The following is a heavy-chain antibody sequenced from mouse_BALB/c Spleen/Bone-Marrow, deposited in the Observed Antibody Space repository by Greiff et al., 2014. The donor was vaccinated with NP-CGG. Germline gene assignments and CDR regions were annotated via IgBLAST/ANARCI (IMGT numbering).Heavy chain of an antibody. CDR1: GYSFTSYY. V-gene: IGHV1-66*01. CDR3: ARHGNLRNYYAMDY. CDR2: IFPGSGNT. J-gene: IGHJ4*01. Sequence: QVQLQQSGPELVKPGASVKISCKASGYSFTSYYIHWVKQRPGQGLEWIGWIFPGSGNTKYNEKFKGKATLTADTSSSTAYMQLSSLTSEDSAVYFCARHGNLRNYYAMDYWGQGTSVTAAS. D-gene: IGHD2-1*01.